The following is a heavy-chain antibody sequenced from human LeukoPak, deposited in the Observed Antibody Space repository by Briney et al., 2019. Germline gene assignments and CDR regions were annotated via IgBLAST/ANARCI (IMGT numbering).Heavy chain of an antibody. J-gene: IGHJ4*02. CDR2: IKEDGSDK. CDR1: GFTFSNYW. D-gene: IGHD1-20*01. V-gene: IGHV3-7*01. CDR3: VPLNWNPPGDFDR. Sequence: GSLRLSCAASGFTFSNYWMNWVRQALGKGLEWVANIKEDGSDKYYVDSVKGRFSISKDNAKNSLYLQMNSLRVEDTAVYYCVPLNWNPPGDFDRWGQGTLVTVSS.